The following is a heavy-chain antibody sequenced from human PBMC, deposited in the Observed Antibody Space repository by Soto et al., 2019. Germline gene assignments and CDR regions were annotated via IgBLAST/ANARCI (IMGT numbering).Heavy chain of an antibody. J-gene: IGHJ5*02. CDR3: ARTTQNDNWFDP. V-gene: IGHV4-39*01. CDR2: IYYSGST. CDR1: GGSISSGSYY. Sequence: LSETLSLTCTVSGGSISSGSYYWGWIRQPPGKGLEWIGSIYYSGSTYYNPSLKSRVTISVDTSKNQFSLKLSSVTAADTAVYYCARTTQNDNWFDPWGQGTLVTVSS.